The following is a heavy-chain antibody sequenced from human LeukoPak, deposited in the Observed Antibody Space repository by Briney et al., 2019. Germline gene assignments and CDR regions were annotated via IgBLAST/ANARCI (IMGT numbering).Heavy chain of an antibody. D-gene: IGHD7-27*01. V-gene: IGHV3-74*01. Sequence: PGGSLRLSCAASGFTFSSYWMHWVRQAPGKGPVWVSRINSDGSSISYADSVKGRFTISRDNAKNTLYLQMNSLRAEDTAVYYCARDGTGDLGYWGQGTLVTVSS. J-gene: IGHJ4*02. CDR3: ARDGTGDLGY. CDR1: GFTFSSYW. CDR2: INSDGSSI.